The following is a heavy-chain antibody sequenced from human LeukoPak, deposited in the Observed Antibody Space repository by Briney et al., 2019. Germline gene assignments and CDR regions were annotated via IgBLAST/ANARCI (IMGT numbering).Heavy chain of an antibody. CDR2: IYSGGST. J-gene: IGHJ4*02. Sequence: GGSLRLSCAASEFTVNSNFMSWVRQAPGKGLEWVSVIYSGGSTYYADSVKGRFTISRDNSKNTLYLQMNSLRAEDTAVYYCARELAVAVHSYFDYWGQGTLVTVSS. D-gene: IGHD6-19*01. V-gene: IGHV3-53*01. CDR1: EFTVNSNF. CDR3: ARELAVAVHSYFDY.